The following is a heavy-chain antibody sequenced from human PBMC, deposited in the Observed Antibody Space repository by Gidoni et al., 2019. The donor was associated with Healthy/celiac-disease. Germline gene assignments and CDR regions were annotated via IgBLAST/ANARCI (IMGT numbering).Heavy chain of an antibody. D-gene: IGHD3-10*01. J-gene: IGHJ5*02. Sequence: MGIIYPGDSDTRYSPSFQGQVTISADKSISTAYLQWSSLKASDTAMYYCARATMEGFDPWGQGTLVTVSS. CDR3: ARATMEGFDP. V-gene: IGHV5-51*01. CDR2: IYPGDSDT.